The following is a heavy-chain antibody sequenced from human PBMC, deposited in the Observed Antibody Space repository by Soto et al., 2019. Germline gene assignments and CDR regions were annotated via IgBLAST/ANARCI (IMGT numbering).Heavy chain of an antibody. V-gene: IGHV3-30-3*01. CDR3: ARDPIIAVADPGDDAFDI. D-gene: IGHD6-19*01. CDR1: GFTFSSYA. CDR2: ISYDGSNK. J-gene: IGHJ3*02. Sequence: GGSLRLSCAASGFTFSSYAMHWVRQAPGKGLEWVAVISYDGSNKYYADSVKGRFTISRDNSKNTLYLQMNSLRAEDTAVYYCARDPIIAVADPGDDAFDIWGQGTMVTVSS.